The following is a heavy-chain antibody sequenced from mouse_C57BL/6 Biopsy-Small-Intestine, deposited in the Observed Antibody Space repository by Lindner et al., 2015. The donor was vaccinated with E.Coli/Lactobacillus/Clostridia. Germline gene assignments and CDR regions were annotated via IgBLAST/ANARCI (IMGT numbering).Heavy chain of an antibody. J-gene: IGHJ1*01. V-gene: IGHV1-84*02. CDR1: GYTFTSYA. CDR2: INAGNGNT. CDR3: ARDLGISENYYYGMDV. D-gene: IGHD1-1*01. Sequence: SVKVSCKASGYTFTSYAMHWVRQAPGQRLEWMGWINAGNGNTKYSQKFQGRVTITRDTSASTAYMELSSLRSEDTAVYYCARDLGISENYYYGMDVWGQGTTVTVSS.